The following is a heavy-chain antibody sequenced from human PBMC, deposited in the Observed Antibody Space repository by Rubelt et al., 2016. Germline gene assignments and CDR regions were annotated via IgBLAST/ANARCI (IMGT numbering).Heavy chain of an antibody. V-gene: IGHV3-23*01. CDR3: ARDTNYGWVGYYYYGMDV. J-gene: IGHJ6*02. D-gene: IGHD3-10*01. CDR2: ISNSGGSP. Sequence: GKGLEWVSRISNSGGSPQYADSVKGRFTISRDNSKNTLYLQMNSLRAEDTAVYYCARDTNYGWVGYYYYGMDVWGQGTTVTVSS.